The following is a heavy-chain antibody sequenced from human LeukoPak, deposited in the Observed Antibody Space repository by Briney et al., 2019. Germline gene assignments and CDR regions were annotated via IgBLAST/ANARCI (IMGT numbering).Heavy chain of an antibody. CDR2: IRYDGSNK. CDR3: AKDFDSSGWYPRD. J-gene: IGHJ4*02. V-gene: IGHV3-30*02. Sequence: SCKASGYIFTRYFIHWVRQAPGKGLEWVAFIRYDGSNKYYADSVKGRFAISRDNSKNTLYLQMNSLRAEDTAVYYCAKDFDSSGWYPRDWGQGTLVTVSS. D-gene: IGHD6-19*01. CDR1: GYIFTRYF.